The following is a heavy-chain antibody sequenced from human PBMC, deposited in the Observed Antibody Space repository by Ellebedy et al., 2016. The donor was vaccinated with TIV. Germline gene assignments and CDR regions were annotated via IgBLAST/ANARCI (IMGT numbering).Heavy chain of an antibody. D-gene: IGHD6-13*01. Sequence: ASVKVSCKASGYTFSSYTVHWVRQAPGQRLEWMGWINAGNGNTEYSQKFQGRVTITRDTSASTAYMELSSLRFEDTAVYYCARDWGGYSSSWYPDYWGQGTLVTVSS. CDR1: GYTFSSYT. CDR3: ARDWGGYSSSWYPDY. V-gene: IGHV1-3*01. J-gene: IGHJ4*02. CDR2: INAGNGNT.